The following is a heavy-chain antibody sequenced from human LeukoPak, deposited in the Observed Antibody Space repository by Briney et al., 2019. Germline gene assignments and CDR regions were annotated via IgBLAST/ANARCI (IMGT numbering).Heavy chain of an antibody. D-gene: IGHD3-10*01. CDR3: ARDNGRYYYDY. Sequence: SETLSLTCAVSGGSVSSGGYYWSWIRQPAGKGLEWIGRIQSSGSTEYNPSLKSRVTISVDTSKNQFSLKLSSVTAADTAVFYCARDNGRYYYDYWGQGILVTVSS. CDR1: GGSVSSGGYY. CDR2: IQSSGST. V-gene: IGHV4-61*10. J-gene: IGHJ4*02.